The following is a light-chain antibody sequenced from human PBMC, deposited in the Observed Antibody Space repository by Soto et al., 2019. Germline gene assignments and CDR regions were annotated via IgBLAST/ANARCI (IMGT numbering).Light chain of an antibody. CDR2: GAS. Sequence: AIQMTQSPSSLSASLGDRVTITCRASQGIRNDLAWYQQRPGKAPKLLIYGASSLQSGVPSRFSGSGAGTDFTLTISSLQPEDSATYYCLQEYSYPFAFGGGTKVEIK. CDR1: QGIRND. J-gene: IGKJ4*01. CDR3: LQEYSYPFA. V-gene: IGKV1-6*01.